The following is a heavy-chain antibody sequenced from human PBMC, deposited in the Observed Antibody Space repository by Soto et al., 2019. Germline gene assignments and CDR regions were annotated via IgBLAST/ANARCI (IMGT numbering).Heavy chain of an antibody. CDR1: GGTFSSYA. J-gene: IGHJ6*02. D-gene: IGHD2-2*01. CDR3: ARSQGSSTSLEIYYYYYYGMDV. V-gene: IGHV1-69*10. Sequence: SVKVSCKASGGTFSSYAISWVRQAPGQGLEWMGGIIPIPGTANYAQKFQGRVTITADKSTSTAYMELSSLRSEDTAVYYCARSQGSSTSLEIYYYYYYGMDVWGQGTTVTVSS. CDR2: IIPIPGTA.